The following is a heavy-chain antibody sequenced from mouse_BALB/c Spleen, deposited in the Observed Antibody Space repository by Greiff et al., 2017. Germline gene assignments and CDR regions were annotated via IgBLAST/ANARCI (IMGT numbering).Heavy chain of an antibody. Sequence: DVKLVESGGGLVKPGGSLKLSCAASGFTFSSYAMSWVRQTPEKRLEWVATISSGGSYTYYPDSVKGRFTISRDNAKNTLYLQMSSLRSEDTAMYYCARKGYRYDGQSPFDYWGQGTTLTVSS. J-gene: IGHJ2*01. CDR3: ARKGYRYDGQSPFDY. D-gene: IGHD2-14*01. V-gene: IGHV5-9-3*01. CDR2: ISSGGSYT. CDR1: GFTFSSYA.